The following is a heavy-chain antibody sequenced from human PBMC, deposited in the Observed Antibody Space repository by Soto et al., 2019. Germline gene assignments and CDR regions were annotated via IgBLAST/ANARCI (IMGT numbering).Heavy chain of an antibody. CDR1: GFTFSSYA. Sequence: GGSLRLSCAASGFTFSSYAMSWVRQAPGKGLEWVSGISGSGSNTYHADSVKGRFTISRDNSTETLSLQMKSLRVEDTAVYYCAKRQYLGTGAFDYWGQGALVTVSS. J-gene: IGHJ4*02. CDR3: AKRQYLGTGAFDY. V-gene: IGHV3-23*01. CDR2: ISGSGSNT. D-gene: IGHD7-27*01.